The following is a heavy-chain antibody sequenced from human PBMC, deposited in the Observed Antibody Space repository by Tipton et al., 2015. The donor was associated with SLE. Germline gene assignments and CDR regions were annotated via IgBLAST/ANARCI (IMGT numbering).Heavy chain of an antibody. Sequence: QLVQSGAQVKKPGESLKISCKASGYTFTKYWIAWVRQMPGKGLEWMGIIYPHDSDTRYSPSLQGQVTISADKSISTAYLQWNSLKASHTASYYCARQEGYCSGGSCHLNWFDTWGQGTLVTVSS. J-gene: IGHJ5*02. CDR1: GYTFTKYW. CDR3: ARQEGYCSGGSCHLNWFDT. V-gene: IGHV5-51*01. D-gene: IGHD2-15*01. CDR2: IYPHDSDT.